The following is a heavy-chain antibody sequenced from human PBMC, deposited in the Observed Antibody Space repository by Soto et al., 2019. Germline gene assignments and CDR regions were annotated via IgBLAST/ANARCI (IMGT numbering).Heavy chain of an antibody. CDR2: INPNSGAT. Sequence: ASVKVSCKGSGDTFKSHFRIWVRQAPGQGPEWMGWINPNSGATHYAQKFQGRVTMTKDTSVSSAYMEVTGLTTDDTAVYYCAKEKFRRGPSHMYAMDLWGQGSKVTVSS. V-gene: IGHV1-2*02. D-gene: IGHD5-12*01. CDR3: AKEKFRRGPSHMYAMDL. J-gene: IGHJ6*01. CDR1: GDTFKSHF.